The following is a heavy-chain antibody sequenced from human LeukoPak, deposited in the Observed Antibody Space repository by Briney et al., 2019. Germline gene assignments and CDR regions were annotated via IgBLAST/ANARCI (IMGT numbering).Heavy chain of an antibody. J-gene: IGHJ5*02. CDR2: IYYSGTT. V-gene: IGHV4-59*01. CDR3: ARGVAAPWFDP. Sequence: TSETLSLTCSVSGGSISSYYWSWIRQPPGKGLEWIGYIYYSGTTSYKPSLKSRVTMSVGTSKNQFSLKLSSVTAADTAVYYCARGVAAPWFDPWGQGTLVTVSS. CDR1: GGSISSYY. D-gene: IGHD6-6*01.